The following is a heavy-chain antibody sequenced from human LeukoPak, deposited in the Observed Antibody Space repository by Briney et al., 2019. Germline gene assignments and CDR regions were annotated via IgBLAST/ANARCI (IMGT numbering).Heavy chain of an antibody. CDR1: GFNFSSYW. CDR3: ATGSRANS. CDR2: IGQDGNEK. Sequence: GGSLRLSCTTSGFNFSSYWMSWVRQAPGLGLEWVANIGQDGNEKYYVDSVKGRFIISRDNARNSLHLQMNGLRAEDTAVYYCATGSRANSWGRGALSPSPQ. V-gene: IGHV3-7*01. J-gene: IGHJ4*02.